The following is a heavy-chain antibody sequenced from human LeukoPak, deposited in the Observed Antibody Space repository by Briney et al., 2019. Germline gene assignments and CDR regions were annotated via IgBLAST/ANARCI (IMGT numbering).Heavy chain of an antibody. Sequence: ASVKVSCKASGYTFTSYDINWVRQATGQGLEWMGWMNPNSGNTGYAQKFQGRVTITRNTSISTAYMELSSLRSEDTAVYYCARGLFEGVGGYDEGDYWGQGTLVTVSS. CDR1: GYTFTSYD. CDR2: MNPNSGNT. V-gene: IGHV1-8*03. CDR3: ARGLFEGVGGYDEGDY. J-gene: IGHJ4*02. D-gene: IGHD5-12*01.